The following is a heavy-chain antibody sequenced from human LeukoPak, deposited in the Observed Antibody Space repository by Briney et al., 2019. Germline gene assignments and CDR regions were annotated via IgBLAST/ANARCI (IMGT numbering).Heavy chain of an antibody. J-gene: IGHJ4*02. CDR1: GGSISGYY. CDR3: ARGYFDSRHSSNPFDY. D-gene: IGHD3-22*01. V-gene: IGHV4-4*09. Sequence: PSETLSLTCTVSGGSISGYYWSWIRQTPEKGLEWIGCIHSSGSTIYNPSLKSRVTISVDTSKKQFSLRLTSVTAADTAVYFCARGYFDSRHSSNPFDYWGQGALVTVSS. CDR2: IHSSGST.